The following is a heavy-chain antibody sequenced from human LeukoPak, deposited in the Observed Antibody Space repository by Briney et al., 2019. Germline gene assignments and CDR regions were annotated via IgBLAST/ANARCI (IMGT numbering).Heavy chain of an antibody. V-gene: IGHV3-66*02. D-gene: IGHD1-26*01. CDR2: IYSGGST. CDR3: ARDSGSYGIDY. CDR1: GFTVSSNY. Sequence: GGSLRLSCAASGFTVSSNYMSWVRQAPGKGLEWVSVIYSGGSTYYADSVKGRFTISRDNSKNTLYLRMNSLRAEDTAVYYCARDSGSYGIDYWGQGTLVTVSS. J-gene: IGHJ4*02.